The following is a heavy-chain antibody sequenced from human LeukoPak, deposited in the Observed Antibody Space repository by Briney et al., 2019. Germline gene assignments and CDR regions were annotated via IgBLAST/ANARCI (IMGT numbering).Heavy chain of an antibody. J-gene: IGHJ4*02. V-gene: IGHV4-39*01. D-gene: IGHD2-15*01. Sequence: SETLSLTCTVSGGSISSSSYYWGWIRQPPGKGLEWIGSIYYSGSTYYNPSLKSRVTISVDTSKDQFSLKLSSVTAADTAVYYCARQVVAATDYADLLYYFDYWGQGTLVTVSS. CDR1: GGSISSSSYY. CDR2: IYYSGST. CDR3: ARQVVAATDYADLLYYFDY.